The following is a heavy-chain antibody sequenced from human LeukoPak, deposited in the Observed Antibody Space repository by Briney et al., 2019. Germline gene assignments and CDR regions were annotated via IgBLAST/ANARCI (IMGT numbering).Heavy chain of an antibody. D-gene: IGHD6-13*01. V-gene: IGHV4-30-4*08. CDR3: ARLSKQLTAGNPFDI. CDR2: IHPSGRL. Sequence: SETLSLTCTVSGASFSSGDQYWNWIRQSPGKGLEWIGSIHPSGRLYNNPSLESRVTISIDTSKNQFSLNLNSVTAADTAVYYCARLSKQLTAGNPFDIWGQGTMVAFSS. J-gene: IGHJ3*02. CDR1: GASFSSGDQY.